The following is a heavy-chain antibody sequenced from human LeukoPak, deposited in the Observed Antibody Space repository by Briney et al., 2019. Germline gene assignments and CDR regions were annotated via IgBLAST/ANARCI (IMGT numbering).Heavy chain of an antibody. CDR2: IKQDGSEK. J-gene: IGHJ5*02. CDR1: GFTFSSYW. V-gene: IGHV3-7*01. CDR3: ARGVAGTNWFDP. Sequence: GGSLRLSCAASGFTFSSYWTSWVSQAPGKGLEWVANIKQDGSEKYYVDSVKGRFTISRDNAKNSLYLQMNSLRAEDTAVYYCARGVAGTNWFDPWGQGTLVTVSS. D-gene: IGHD6-13*01.